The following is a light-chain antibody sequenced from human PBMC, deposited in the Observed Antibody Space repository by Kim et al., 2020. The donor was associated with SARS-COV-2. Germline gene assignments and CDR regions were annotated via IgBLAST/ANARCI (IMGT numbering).Light chain of an antibody. Sequence: RVTITCTGRSSNIGAGYDVHWYQQLPGTAPKLLIYGNSNRPSGVPDRFSGSKSGTSASLAITGLQAEDEADYYCQSYDSSLSVHVVFGGGTQLTVL. CDR1: SSNIGAGYD. J-gene: IGLJ2*01. V-gene: IGLV1-40*01. CDR2: GNS. CDR3: QSYDSSLSVHVV.